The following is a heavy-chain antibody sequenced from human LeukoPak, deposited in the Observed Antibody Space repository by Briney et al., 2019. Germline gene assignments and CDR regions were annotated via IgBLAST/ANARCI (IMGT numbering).Heavy chain of an antibody. D-gene: IGHD6-19*01. Sequence: GGSLRLSCAASGFTFSSYAMHWVRQAPGKGLEWVAVISYDGSNKYYADSVKGRFTISRDNSKNTLYLQMNSLRAEDTAVYYCARENTQRQWLVPGAFDIWGQGTMVIVSS. V-gene: IGHV3-30-3*01. CDR3: ARENTQRQWLVPGAFDI. CDR1: GFTFSSYA. CDR2: ISYDGSNK. J-gene: IGHJ3*02.